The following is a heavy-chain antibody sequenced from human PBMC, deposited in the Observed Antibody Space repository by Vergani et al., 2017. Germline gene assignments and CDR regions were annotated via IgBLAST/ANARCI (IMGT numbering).Heavy chain of an antibody. CDR3: ARDLTGSEVYYYYGMDV. D-gene: IGHD3-16*01. V-gene: IGHV3-30-3*01. CDR1: GFTFSSYA. Sequence: QVQLVESGGGVVRPGRSLRLSCAASGFTFSSYAMHWVRQAPGKGLEWVAVISYDGSNKYYADSVKGRFTISRDNSKNTLYLQMNSLRAEDTAVYYCARDLTGSEVYYYYGMDVWGQGTTVTVSS. CDR2: ISYDGSNK. J-gene: IGHJ6*02.